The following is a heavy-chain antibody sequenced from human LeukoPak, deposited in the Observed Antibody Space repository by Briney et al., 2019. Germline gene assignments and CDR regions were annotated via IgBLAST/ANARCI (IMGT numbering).Heavy chain of an antibody. J-gene: IGHJ4*02. Sequence: PGGSLRFSCAASGFTLRSYAMSWVRQAPGKGLEWGSGVSGSGSTYYADSVKGRFTISRDNSKNTLFLQMNSLRADDTAIYYCAKGVPPFCGGDCYFDYWGQGTLVTVSS. CDR1: GFTLRSYA. D-gene: IGHD2-21*02. CDR2: VSGSGST. CDR3: AKGVPPFCGGDCYFDY. V-gene: IGHV3-23*01.